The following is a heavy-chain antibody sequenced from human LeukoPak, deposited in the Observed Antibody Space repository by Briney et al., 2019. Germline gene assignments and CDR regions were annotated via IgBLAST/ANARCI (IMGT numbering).Heavy chain of an antibody. Sequence: GGSLRLSCSASGFTISNCWMTWVRQAPGKGLEWVANMNQDGSRIYYVDSVKGRFTISRDNAKNSLHLQMNSLRAEDTAVYYCARDPPPDDTSGYLDYWGQGALVTVSS. D-gene: IGHD3-22*01. CDR3: ARDPPPDDTSGYLDY. V-gene: IGHV3-7*04. J-gene: IGHJ4*02. CDR2: MNQDGSRI. CDR1: GFTISNCW.